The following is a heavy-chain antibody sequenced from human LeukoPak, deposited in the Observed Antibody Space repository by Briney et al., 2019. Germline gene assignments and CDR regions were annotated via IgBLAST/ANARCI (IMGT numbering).Heavy chain of an antibody. J-gene: IGHJ4*02. CDR3: ALKSRGYCSGGRCHIGY. Sequence: GESLKISCKGSGYSFTNYWIGWVRQMPGKGLEWMGIIYPGDSDTRYSPSFEGQVTLSADKSISTAYLQWSSLKASDTAMYYCALKSRGYCSGGRCHIGYWGQGTLVTVSS. D-gene: IGHD2-15*01. CDR2: IYPGDSDT. CDR1: GYSFTNYW. V-gene: IGHV5-51*01.